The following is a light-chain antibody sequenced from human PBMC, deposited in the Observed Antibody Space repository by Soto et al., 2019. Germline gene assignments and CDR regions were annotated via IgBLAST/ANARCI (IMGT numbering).Light chain of an antibody. CDR1: QAIYNY. V-gene: IGKV1-27*01. Sequence: DIQMTQSPSSLSASVGDRVTITCRASQAIYNYLAWYQQKPGKVPTLLISAASTLQSGVPSRFSGSGSGTDFTLTISSLHAEDVATYYCQKFSDVPTFGGGTKVEI. CDR2: AAS. J-gene: IGKJ4*01. CDR3: QKFSDVPT.